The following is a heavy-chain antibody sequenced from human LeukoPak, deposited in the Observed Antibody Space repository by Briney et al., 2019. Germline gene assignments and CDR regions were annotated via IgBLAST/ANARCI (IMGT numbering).Heavy chain of an antibody. Sequence: GGSLRLSCAASGFTFSSYGMHWVRQAPGKGLEWVAFIRYDGSNKYYADSVKGRFTISRDNSKNTLYLQMNSLRAEDTAVYYCAKDKSSSLGYFDYWGQGTLVTVSS. CDR3: AKDKSSSLGYFDY. CDR1: GFTFSSYG. D-gene: IGHD6-6*01. CDR2: IRYDGSNK. J-gene: IGHJ4*02. V-gene: IGHV3-30*02.